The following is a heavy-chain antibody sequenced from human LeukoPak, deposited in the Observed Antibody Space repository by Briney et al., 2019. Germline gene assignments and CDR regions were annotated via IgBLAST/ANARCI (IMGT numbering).Heavy chain of an antibody. V-gene: IGHV4-39*07. CDR3: ARVSGYDFWSGSKPTATDY. CDR1: GGSISSSSYY. CDR2: IYYSGST. D-gene: IGHD3-3*01. J-gene: IGHJ4*02. Sequence: SETLSLTCTVSGGSISSSSYYWGWIRQPPGKGLEWIGSIYYSGSTYYNPSLKSRVTISVDTSKNQFSLKLSSVTAADTAVYYCARVSGYDFWSGSKPTATDYWGQGTLVTVSS.